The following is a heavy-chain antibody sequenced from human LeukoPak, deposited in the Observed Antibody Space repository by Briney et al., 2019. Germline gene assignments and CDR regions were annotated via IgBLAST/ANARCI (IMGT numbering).Heavy chain of an antibody. CDR2: IYTSGST. V-gene: IGHV4-61*02. Sequence: PSQTLSLTCTVSGGSISSGSDYWSWIRQPAGKGLEWIGRIYTSGSTNYNPSLKSRVTISVDTSKNQFSLKLSSVTAADTAVYYCAREVDSMNYYYYYYMDVWGKGTTVTVSS. CDR1: GGSISSGSDY. D-gene: IGHD4-11*01. J-gene: IGHJ6*03. CDR3: AREVDSMNYYYYYYMDV.